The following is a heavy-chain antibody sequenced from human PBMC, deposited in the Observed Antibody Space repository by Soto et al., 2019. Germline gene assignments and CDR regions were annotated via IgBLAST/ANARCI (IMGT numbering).Heavy chain of an antibody. D-gene: IGHD3-22*01. CDR2: ISAYNGNT. CDR1: GYTFTSYG. Sequence: ASVKVSCKASGYTFTSYGISWVRQAPGQGLEWMGWISAYNGNTNYAQKLQGRVTMTTDTSTSTAYMELRSLRSDDTAVYYCARDPGIVVYYYYYGMDVWGQGTRVTVSS. CDR3: ARDPGIVVYYYYYGMDV. V-gene: IGHV1-18*04. J-gene: IGHJ6*02.